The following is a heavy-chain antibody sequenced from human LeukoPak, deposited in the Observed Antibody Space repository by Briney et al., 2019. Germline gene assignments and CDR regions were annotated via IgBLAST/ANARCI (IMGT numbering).Heavy chain of an antibody. CDR1: GFTFSSYT. Sequence: GGSLRLSCAVSGFTFSSYTMNWVRQTPGKGLEWVSGISWNSGSIGYADSVKGRFTISRDNAKNSLYLQMNSLRAEDTALYYCAKVQGAAAGSTGFDYWGQGTLVTVST. J-gene: IGHJ4*02. CDR2: ISWNSGSI. D-gene: IGHD6-13*01. V-gene: IGHV3-9*01. CDR3: AKVQGAAAGSTGFDY.